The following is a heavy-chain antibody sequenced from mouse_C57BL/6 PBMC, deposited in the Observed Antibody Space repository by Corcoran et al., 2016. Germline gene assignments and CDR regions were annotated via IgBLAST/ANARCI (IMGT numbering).Heavy chain of an antibody. J-gene: IGHJ1*03. V-gene: IGHV14-3*01. Sequence: EVQLQQSVAELVRPGASVKLSCTASGFNIKNTYMHWVKQRPEQGLEWIGRIDPANGNTKYSPKFQGKATITADTSSNTAYLQLGSLTAEDPAIYYCAREITTVVAIPTGWYFDVWGTWTTVTVSS. CDR1: GFNIKNTY. CDR3: AREITTVVAIPTGWYFDV. D-gene: IGHD1-1*01. CDR2: IDPANGNT.